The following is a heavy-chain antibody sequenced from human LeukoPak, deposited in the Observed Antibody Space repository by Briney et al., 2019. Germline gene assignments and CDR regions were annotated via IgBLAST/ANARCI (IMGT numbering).Heavy chain of an antibody. CDR3: ARSPPYNWNYGNYFDY. CDR2: INSDGSST. V-gene: IGHV3-74*01. D-gene: IGHD1-7*01. Sequence: GGSLRLSCAASGFTFSSYGMHWVRQAPGKGLVWVSRINSDGSSTSYADSVKGRFTISRDNAKDTLYLQMNSLRAEDTAVHYCARSPPYNWNYGNYFDYWGQGTLVTVSS. J-gene: IGHJ4*02. CDR1: GFTFSSYG.